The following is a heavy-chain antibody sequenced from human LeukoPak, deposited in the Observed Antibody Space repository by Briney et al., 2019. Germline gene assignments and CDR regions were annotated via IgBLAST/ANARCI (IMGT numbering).Heavy chain of an antibody. V-gene: IGHV1-18*01. CDR3: ARGPRLDSSGWYYGAFDI. CDR2: ISAYNGNT. CDR1: GYTFTSYG. Sequence: ASVKVSCKASGYTFTSYGISWVRQAPGQGLEWMGWISAYNGNTNYAQKLQGRATMTTDTSTSTAYMELRSLRSDDTAVYYCARGPRLDSSGWYYGAFDIWGQGTMVTVSS. J-gene: IGHJ3*02. D-gene: IGHD6-19*01.